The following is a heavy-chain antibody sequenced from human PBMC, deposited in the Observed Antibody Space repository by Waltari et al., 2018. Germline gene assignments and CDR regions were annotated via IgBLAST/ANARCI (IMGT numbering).Heavy chain of an antibody. Sequence: QVQLVQSGAEVKKPGASVKVSCKASGYTFTSYDINWVRQATGQGLEWMGWMNPNSGNTGYAQKVQGRVTMTRNTSISTAYMELSSLRSEDTAVYYCARSYSSSPNPPGFQHWGQGTLVTVSS. J-gene: IGHJ1*01. CDR2: MNPNSGNT. CDR1: GYTFTSYD. D-gene: IGHD6-6*01. V-gene: IGHV1-8*01. CDR3: ARSYSSSPNPPGFQH.